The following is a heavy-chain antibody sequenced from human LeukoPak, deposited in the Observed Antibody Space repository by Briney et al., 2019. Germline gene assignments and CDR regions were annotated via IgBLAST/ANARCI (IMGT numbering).Heavy chain of an antibody. CDR3: ARGLGRGDYGDYDHYYGMDV. V-gene: IGHV4-34*01. CDR1: GGPFSGYY. D-gene: IGHD4-17*01. CDR2: INHSGST. Sequence: SETLSLTCAVYGGPFSGYYWSWIRQPPGKGLEWIGEINHSGSTNYNPSLKSRVTISVDTSKNQFSLKLSSVTAADTAVYYCARGLGRGDYGDYDHYYGMDVWGQGTTVTVSS. J-gene: IGHJ6*02.